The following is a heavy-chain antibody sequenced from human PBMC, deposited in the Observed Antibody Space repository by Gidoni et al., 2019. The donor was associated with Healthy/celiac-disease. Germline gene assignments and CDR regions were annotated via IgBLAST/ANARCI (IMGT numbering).Heavy chain of an antibody. Sequence: QVQLVESGGGVVQPGGSLRLSCTASGFTFSSYAMHWVRQAPGKGLEWVAVISYDGSNKYYADSVKGRFTISRDNSKNTLYLQMNSLRAEDTAVYYCARDGYSSSAGAFDIWGQGTMVTVSS. J-gene: IGHJ3*02. D-gene: IGHD6-13*01. V-gene: IGHV3-30-3*01. CDR3: ARDGYSSSAGAFDI. CDR1: GFTFSSYA. CDR2: ISYDGSNK.